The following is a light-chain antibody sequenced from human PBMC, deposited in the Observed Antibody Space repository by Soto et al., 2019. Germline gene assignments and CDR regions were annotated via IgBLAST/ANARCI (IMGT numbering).Light chain of an antibody. CDR2: DVS. CDR3: CSYAGSYTWV. CDR1: SSDVGGYNY. V-gene: IGLV2-11*01. Sequence: QSALTQPRSVSGSPGQSVTISCTGTSSDVGGYNYVSWYQQHPGKAPKLMIYDVSKRPSGVPDRFSGSKSGNKASLTISGLQAEDEADYYCCSYAGSYTWVFGEGTKLTVL. J-gene: IGLJ3*02.